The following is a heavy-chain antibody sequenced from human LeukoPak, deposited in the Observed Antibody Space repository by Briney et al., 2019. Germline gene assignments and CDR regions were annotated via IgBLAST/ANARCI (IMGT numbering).Heavy chain of an antibody. V-gene: IGHV3-30*02. CDR3: AKDEGYSSGYYWCLDS. Sequence: GGPLRLSCAASGFTFSSYGMHWFRQSPGKGLEGVAFIRYDGSNKYYADSVKGRFTISRDNAKNPLYLQMNTLRAEDMPLYSCAKDEGYSSGYYWCLDSWGQGTLVTVSS. CDR1: GFTFSSYG. D-gene: IGHD3-22*01. J-gene: IGHJ4*02. CDR2: IRYDGSNK.